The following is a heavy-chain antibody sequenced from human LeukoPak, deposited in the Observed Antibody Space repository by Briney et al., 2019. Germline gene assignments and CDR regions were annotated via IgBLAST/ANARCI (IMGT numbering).Heavy chain of an antibody. CDR2: ISWNSGSI. J-gene: IGHJ4*02. Sequence: QTGGSLRLSCAASGFTFDDYAMHWVRQAPGKGLEWVSGISWNSGSIGYADSVKGRFTISRDNAKNSLYLQMNSLRAEDMALYYCAKGASYDYVWGSYALDYWGQGTLVTVSS. V-gene: IGHV3-9*03. CDR1: GFTFDDYA. D-gene: IGHD3-16*01. CDR3: AKGASYDYVWGSYALDY.